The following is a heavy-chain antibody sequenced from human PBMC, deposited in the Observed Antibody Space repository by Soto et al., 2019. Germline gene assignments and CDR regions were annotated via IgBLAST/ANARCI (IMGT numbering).Heavy chain of an antibody. CDR1: GFTVSSNY. V-gene: IGHV3-66*01. CDR2: IYSGGST. CDR3: ARDGGDDAFDI. D-gene: IGHD3-16*01. Sequence: EVQLVESGGGLVQPGGSLRLSCAASGFTVSSNYMSWVRQAPGKGLEWVSVIYSGGSTYYADSVKGRFTISRDNSKNTLYLQMSSLSAEDTAVYYCARDGGDDAFDIWGQGTMVTVSS. J-gene: IGHJ3*02.